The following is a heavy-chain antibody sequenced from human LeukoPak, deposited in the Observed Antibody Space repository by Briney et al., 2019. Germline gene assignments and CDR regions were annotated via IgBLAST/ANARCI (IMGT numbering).Heavy chain of an antibody. CDR3: ARFYDYVWGSHLPERYFDY. CDR2: IYSGGST. J-gene: IGHJ4*02. D-gene: IGHD3-16*02. CDR1: GFTVSSNY. Sequence: GGSLRLACAASGFTVSSNYMNWVGQAPGKGLEGVAAIYSGGSTYYADSVKGRFTISRDKSRKTLYLQMNSLRAEDTAVYYCARFYDYVWGSHLPERYFDYWGQGTLVTVSS. V-gene: IGHV3-53*01.